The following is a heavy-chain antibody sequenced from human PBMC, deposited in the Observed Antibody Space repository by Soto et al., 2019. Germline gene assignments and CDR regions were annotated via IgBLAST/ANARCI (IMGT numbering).Heavy chain of an antibody. CDR2: ISAYNGNT. V-gene: IGHV1-18*01. CDR1: GYTFTSYG. J-gene: IGHJ4*02. D-gene: IGHD2-21*02. Sequence: ASVKVSCKASGYTFTSYGISWVRQAPGQGLEWMGWISAYNGNTNYAQKLQGRVTMTSDTSTSTVHMELGSLTSEDTAVYYCARGGGIVVVTAPYEHWGQGTLVTVSS. CDR3: ARGGGIVVVTAPYEH.